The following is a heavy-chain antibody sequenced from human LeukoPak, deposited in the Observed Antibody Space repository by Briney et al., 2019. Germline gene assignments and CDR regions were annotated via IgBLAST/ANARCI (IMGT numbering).Heavy chain of an antibody. CDR3: ARMGDTIFGVVTYYGMDV. J-gene: IGHJ6*02. V-gene: IGHV1-18*01. CDR1: GYTFTSYG. Sequence: ASVTVSFTASGYTFTSYGISWVRQAPGQGLEWMGWISAYNGNTNYAQKLQGRVTMTTDTSTSTAYMELRSLRSDDTAVYYCARMGDTIFGVVTYYGMDVWGQGTTVTVSS. D-gene: IGHD3-3*01. CDR2: ISAYNGNT.